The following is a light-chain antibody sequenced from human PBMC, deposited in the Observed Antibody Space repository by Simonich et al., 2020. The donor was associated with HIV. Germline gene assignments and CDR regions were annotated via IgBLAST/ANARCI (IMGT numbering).Light chain of an antibody. J-gene: IGKJ4*01. V-gene: IGKV3-15*01. CDR2: GAS. Sequence: EIVMTQSPVTLSVSPGERATLYCRASQSVSSNLAWYQQKPGQAPRLLIDGASIRATGIPARFSGSGSGTEFTLTINSMQSEDFAVYYCQQYDKWPPVLAFGGGTKVEIK. CDR3: QQYDKWPPVLA. CDR1: QSVSSN.